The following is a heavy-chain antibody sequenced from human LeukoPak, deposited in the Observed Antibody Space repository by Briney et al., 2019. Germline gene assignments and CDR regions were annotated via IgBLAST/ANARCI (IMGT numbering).Heavy chain of an antibody. V-gene: IGHV3-23*01. Sequence: GGSLRLSCAASGLTFSSYAMSWVRQAPGKGLEWVSAISGSGGSTYYADSVKGRFTISRDNSKNTLYLQMNSLRADDTAVYYCAKYSYAYYYYGMDVWGQGTTVNVSS. CDR2: ISGSGGST. CDR3: AKYSYAYYYYGMDV. J-gene: IGHJ6*02. CDR1: GLTFSSYA. D-gene: IGHD5-18*01.